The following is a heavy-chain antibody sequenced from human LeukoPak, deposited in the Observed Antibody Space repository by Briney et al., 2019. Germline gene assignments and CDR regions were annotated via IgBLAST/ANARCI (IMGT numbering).Heavy chain of an antibody. CDR3: TRVGTYSSGWYRTKPEIYYFDY. D-gene: IGHD6-19*01. J-gene: IGHJ4*02. Sequence: GGSLRLSCTASGFTFGDYAMSWVRQASGKGLEWVGFIRSKAYGGTTEYAASVKGRFTISRDDSKSIAYLQMNSLKTEDTAVYYCTRVGTYSSGWYRTKPEIYYFDYWGQGTLVTVSS. V-gene: IGHV3-49*04. CDR2: IRSKAYGGTT. CDR1: GFTFGDYA.